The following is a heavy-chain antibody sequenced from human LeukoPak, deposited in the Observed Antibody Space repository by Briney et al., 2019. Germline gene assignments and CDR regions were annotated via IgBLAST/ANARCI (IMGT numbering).Heavy chain of an antibody. CDR1: GFTFSSYS. J-gene: IGHJ4*02. D-gene: IGHD1-14*01. CDR2: ISSSSSYI. V-gene: IGHV3-21*01. Sequence: GGSLRLSCAASGFTFSSYSMNWVRQAPGKGLEWVSSISSSSSYIYYADSVKGRFTISRDNAKNSLYLQMNSLRAEDTAVYYCARAAPENLYFDYWGQETLVTVSS. CDR3: ARAAPENLYFDY.